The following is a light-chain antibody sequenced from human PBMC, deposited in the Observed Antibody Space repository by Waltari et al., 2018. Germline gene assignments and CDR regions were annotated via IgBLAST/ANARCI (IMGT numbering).Light chain of an antibody. Sequence: QSALTQPRSVSGSPGQSVTISCIGTSRDVGGYNYVSWYQQYPGKAPKLVIYDVNKRPSGVPDRFSGSKSGNKASLTISGLQAEDEADYYCCSYAGSSTFYVFGSGTEVTV. CDR1: SRDVGGYNY. CDR2: DVN. V-gene: IGLV2-11*01. CDR3: CSYAGSSTFYV. J-gene: IGLJ1*01.